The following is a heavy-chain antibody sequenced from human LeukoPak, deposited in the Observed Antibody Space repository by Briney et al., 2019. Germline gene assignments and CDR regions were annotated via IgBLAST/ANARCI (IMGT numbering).Heavy chain of an antibody. J-gene: IGHJ4*02. CDR1: GFTFSSFT. CDR2: ISSSSSYI. Sequence: GGSLRLSCAASGFTFSSFTMNWVRQAPGKGLEWVSSISSSSSYIYSADSVKGRFTISRDNARNSVYLEMNSLRAEDTAVYYCASQGSGYDSPIDYWGQGTLVTVSS. D-gene: IGHD5-12*01. V-gene: IGHV3-21*01. CDR3: ASQGSGYDSPIDY.